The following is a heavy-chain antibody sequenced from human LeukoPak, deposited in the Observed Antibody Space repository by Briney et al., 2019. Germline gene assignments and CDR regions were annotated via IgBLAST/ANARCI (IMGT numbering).Heavy chain of an antibody. V-gene: IGHV3-30*18. J-gene: IGHJ4*02. CDR2: ISYDGSNK. D-gene: IGHD1-26*01. CDR3: AKVGSYHDFDY. CDR1: GFTFSSYA. Sequence: GGSLRLSCAASGFTFSSYAMHWVRQAPGKGLEWVALISYDGSNKYNADSVKGRFTISRDNSKNTLYLQMNRLRAEDTAVYYCAKVGSYHDFDYWGQGTLDTVSS.